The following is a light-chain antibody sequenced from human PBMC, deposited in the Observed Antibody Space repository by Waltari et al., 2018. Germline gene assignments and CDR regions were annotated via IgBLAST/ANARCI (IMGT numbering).Light chain of an antibody. V-gene: IGKV3-15*01. CDR2: GAS. CDR1: QSVSTN. CDR3: QQYNNLPYT. J-gene: IGKJ2*01. Sequence: EIVMTQSPATLSVPPGERATLSCRASQSVSTNLAWYQQKPGQAPRLLIYGASTRATGIPATFSGSGSGTEFTLNISSLQSEDFAVYYCQQYNNLPYTFGQGTRLEIK.